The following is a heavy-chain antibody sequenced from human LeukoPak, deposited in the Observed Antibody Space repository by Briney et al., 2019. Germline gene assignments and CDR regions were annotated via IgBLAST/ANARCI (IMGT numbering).Heavy chain of an antibody. CDR1: GFTFSSYA. V-gene: IGHV3-30*04. CDR3: ARDASIMITFGGVIGHY. D-gene: IGHD3-16*02. CDR2: ISYDGSNK. Sequence: PGGSLRLFCAASGFTFSSYAMHWGRQAPGKGLEWVAVISYDGSNKYYADSVKGRFTISRDNSKNTLYLQMNSLRAEDTAVYYCARDASIMITFGGVIGHYWGQGTLVTVSS. J-gene: IGHJ4*02.